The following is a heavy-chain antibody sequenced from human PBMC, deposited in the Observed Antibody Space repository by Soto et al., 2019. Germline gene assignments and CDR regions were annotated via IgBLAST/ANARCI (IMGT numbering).Heavy chain of an antibody. CDR3: AKSPRGEMATD. V-gene: IGHV1-18*01. D-gene: IGHD5-12*01. CDR1: GYTFINYH. Sequence: QVQLVQSGGEVKKPGASVTVSCKASGYTFINYHITWVRQAPGQGLEWMAWINTYNGMTDYAQRCQARVTMTRDTSTSTAYMELRNLGSDDTDVYFCAKSPRGEMATDWGQGTLVTVSS. J-gene: IGHJ4*02. CDR2: INTYNGMT.